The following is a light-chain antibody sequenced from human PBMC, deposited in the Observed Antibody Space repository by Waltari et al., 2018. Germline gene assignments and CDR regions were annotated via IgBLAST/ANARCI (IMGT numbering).Light chain of an antibody. CDR2: GAS. V-gene: IGKV3-15*01. CDR3: QQYNSWLLLT. J-gene: IGKJ3*01. CDR1: QGVSSN. Sequence: EIVMTQSPATLSVSPGEKATLSCRASQGVSSNLAWYQRKPGQAPRLLIYGASTSATCIPARFSGSGSGTEFTLTRGSLQSEDFAVYYCQQYNSWLLLTFGPGTKVDIK.